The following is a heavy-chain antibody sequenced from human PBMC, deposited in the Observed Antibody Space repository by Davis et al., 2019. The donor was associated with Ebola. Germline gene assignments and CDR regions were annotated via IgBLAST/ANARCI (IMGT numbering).Heavy chain of an antibody. CDR3: AREAAVISSMSDLDI. Sequence: GESLKIPCAASGFTFNSYGMSWVRQAPGKGPEWVSATNRDGGTTFYADSVKGRVTISRDNSKNTLYLQINRLTAEDTAVYYCAREAAVISSMSDLDIWGQGTMVTVS. D-gene: IGHD2-2*01. CDR1: GFTFNSYG. J-gene: IGHJ3*02. V-gene: IGHV3-NL1*01. CDR2: TNRDGGTT.